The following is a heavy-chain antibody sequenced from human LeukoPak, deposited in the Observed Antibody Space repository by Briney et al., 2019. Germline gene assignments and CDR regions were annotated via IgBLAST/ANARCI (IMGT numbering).Heavy chain of an antibody. CDR3: QKTAYDILTGSQGWFDP. CDR1: GYTFDDYG. J-gene: IGHJ5*02. D-gene: IGHD3-9*01. CDR2: INWNGGST. V-gene: IGHV3-20*04. Sequence: PGGSLRLSCAASGYTFDDYGMSWVRQAPGKWLQWVSGINWNGGSTGYADSVKGRFTISRDNAKNSLYLQMNSLRAEDTVFFYRQKTAYDILTGSQGWFDPWGQGTLVTVSS.